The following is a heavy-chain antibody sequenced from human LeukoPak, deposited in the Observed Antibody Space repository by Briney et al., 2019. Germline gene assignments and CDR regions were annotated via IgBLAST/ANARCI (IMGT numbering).Heavy chain of an antibody. D-gene: IGHD6-6*01. CDR3: ARGRAVAARRGYYFDY. V-gene: IGHV4-34*01. Sequence: SETLSLTCTVSGGSINNYYWSWIRQPPGKGLEWIGEINHSGSTNYNPSLKSRVTISVDTSKNQFSLKLSSVTAADTAVYYCARGRAVAARRGYYFDYWGQGTLVTVSS. CDR2: INHSGST. J-gene: IGHJ4*02. CDR1: GGSINNYY.